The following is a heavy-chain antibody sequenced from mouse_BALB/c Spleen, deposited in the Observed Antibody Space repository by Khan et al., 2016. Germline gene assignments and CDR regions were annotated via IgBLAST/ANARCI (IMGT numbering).Heavy chain of an antibody. D-gene: IGHD1-1*01. CDR1: GYTFTNYG. CDR2: INTYSGES. J-gene: IGHJ1*01. CDR3: ARYRYDDGSSRYFDV. Sequence: QIQLVQSGPELKKPGKTVKISCKASGYTFTNYGMNWVKQAPGKGLKWMGWINTYSGESTYADDFKGRFAFSLETSANTAYLQINNLKNEDTATDFCARYRYDDGSSRYFDVWGAGTTVTVSA. V-gene: IGHV9-3-1*01.